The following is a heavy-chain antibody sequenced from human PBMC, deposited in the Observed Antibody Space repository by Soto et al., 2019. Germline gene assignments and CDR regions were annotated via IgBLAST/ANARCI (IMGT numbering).Heavy chain of an antibody. CDR2: INAGNGNT. V-gene: IGHV1-3*01. D-gene: IGHD5-18*01. CDR3: ARDPGYSYGYN. J-gene: IGHJ4*02. CDR1: GYTFTTYA. Sequence: ASVKVSCKASGYTFTTYAIHWVRQAPGQRLEWMGWINAGNGNTKYSQKFQGRVTITRDTSASTGYMELSSLRSEDTAVYYCARDPGYSYGYNWGQGTLVTVSS.